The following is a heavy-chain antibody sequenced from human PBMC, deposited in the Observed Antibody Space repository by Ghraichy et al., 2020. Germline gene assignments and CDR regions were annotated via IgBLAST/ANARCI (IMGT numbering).Heavy chain of an antibody. Sequence: SETLSLTCTVSGGSISSSSYFWGWLRQPPGKGLEWIGSIYYYGNTYYNPSLKSRVTISVDTSKNQFSLKLSSVTAADTAVYYCARHENIVVVTAARAFDIWGQGKMVTVSS. CDR2: IYYYGNT. CDR3: ARHENIVVVTAARAFDI. CDR1: GGSISSSSYF. J-gene: IGHJ3*02. V-gene: IGHV4-39*01. D-gene: IGHD2-21*02.